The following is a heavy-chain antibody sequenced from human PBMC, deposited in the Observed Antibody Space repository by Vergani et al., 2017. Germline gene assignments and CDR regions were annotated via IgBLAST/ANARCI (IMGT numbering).Heavy chain of an antibody. CDR1: GGSISSGGYY. CDR3: AREGRPTTVTTPYPIDY. V-gene: IGHV4-31*03. J-gene: IGHJ4*02. D-gene: IGHD4-17*01. Sequence: QVQLQESGPGLVKPSQTLSLTCTVSGGSISSGGYYWSWIRQHPGKGLEWIGYIYYSGSTYYNPSLKSRVTISVDTSKNQFSLKLSSVTAADTAVYYCAREGRPTTVTTPYPIDYWGQGTLVTVSS. CDR2: IYYSGST.